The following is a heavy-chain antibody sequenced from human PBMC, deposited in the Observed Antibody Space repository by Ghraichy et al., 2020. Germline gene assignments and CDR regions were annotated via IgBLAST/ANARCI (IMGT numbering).Heavy chain of an antibody. CDR2: IHYKGTT. V-gene: IGHV4-59*02. CDR3: ARDLSYYYDTSSWGWFDP. J-gene: IGHJ5*02. CDR1: GGSVSNFY. Sequence: SETLSLTCAVSGGSVSNFYWTWIRQPPGKGLEWIGHIHYKGTTNHNPSLTSRVILSVDTSKNQLSLRLFSVTAADTATYFCARDLSYYYDTSSWGWFDPWGQGTTVIVSS. D-gene: IGHD3-22*01.